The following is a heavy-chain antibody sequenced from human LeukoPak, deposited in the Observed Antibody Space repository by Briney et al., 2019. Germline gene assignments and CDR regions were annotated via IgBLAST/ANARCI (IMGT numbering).Heavy chain of an antibody. CDR3: ARITVTTWGGFDY. D-gene: IGHD4-11*01. Sequence: SETLSLTCTVSGGSISGGSYYWGWIRQPPGKGLEWIANVFYTGSTYYDPSLKSRVTTSVDTSKNQFPLKLTSATAADTAVYFCARITVTTWGGFDYWGQGTLVTVSS. V-gene: IGHV4-39*01. CDR2: VFYTGST. CDR1: GGSISGGSYY. J-gene: IGHJ4*02.